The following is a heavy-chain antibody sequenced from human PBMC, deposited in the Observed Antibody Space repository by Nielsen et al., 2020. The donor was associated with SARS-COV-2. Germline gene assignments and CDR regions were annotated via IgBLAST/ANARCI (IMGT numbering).Heavy chain of an antibody. CDR2: ISSSSSTI. V-gene: IGHV3-48*02. CDR1: GFTFSSYS. Sequence: GEPLKISCAASGFTFSSYSMNWVRQAPGKGLEWVSYISSSSSTIYYADSVKGQFTISRDNAKNSLYLQMNSLRDEDTAVYYCAGGWYKLGYWGQGTLVTVSS. D-gene: IGHD6-13*01. CDR3: AGGWYKLGY. J-gene: IGHJ4*02.